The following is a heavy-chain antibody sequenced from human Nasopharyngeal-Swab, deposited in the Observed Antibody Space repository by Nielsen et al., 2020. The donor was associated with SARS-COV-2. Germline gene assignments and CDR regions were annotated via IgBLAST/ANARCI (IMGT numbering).Heavy chain of an antibody. Sequence: VRQAPGKGLKWVAVISYDGSNKYYADSVKGRFTISRDNSKNTLYLQMNSLRAEDTAVYYCAKDRGSSGYYYGMDVWGQGTTVTVSS. J-gene: IGHJ6*02. CDR2: ISYDGSNK. D-gene: IGHD6-13*01. V-gene: IGHV3-30*18. CDR3: AKDRGSSGYYYGMDV.